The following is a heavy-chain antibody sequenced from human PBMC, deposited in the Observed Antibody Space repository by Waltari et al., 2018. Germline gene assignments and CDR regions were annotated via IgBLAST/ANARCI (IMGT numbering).Heavy chain of an antibody. J-gene: IGHJ4*02. CDR2: IRGSGSGT. CDR3: ARDTNFHFDS. CDR1: WFNLCSYP. Sequence: VEAWGGLVKPGGALGLLRYALWFNLCSYPITWVRQAPGTGLEWVCDIRGSGSGTSYADSVKGRFTISRDNSRNTVYLQMNSLRVEDTAVYFCARDTNFHFDSWGQGTLVTVSS. V-gene: IGHV3-23*04. D-gene: IGHD3-3*01.